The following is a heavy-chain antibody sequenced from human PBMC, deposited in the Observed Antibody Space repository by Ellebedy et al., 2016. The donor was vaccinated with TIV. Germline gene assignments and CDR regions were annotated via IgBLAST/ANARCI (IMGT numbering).Heavy chain of an antibody. CDR1: GFTFSDYS. J-gene: IGHJ4*02. CDR3: ATERYSYGTPYYFDY. D-gene: IGHD5-18*01. Sequence: GESLKISXAASGFTFSDYSMNWVRQAPGKGLEWISYINRDGDNIYYADSVRGRFTISRDNAKNSLYLQMNSLRAEDTALYYCATERYSYGTPYYFDYWGQGTLVTVSS. CDR2: INRDGDNI. V-gene: IGHV3-48*04.